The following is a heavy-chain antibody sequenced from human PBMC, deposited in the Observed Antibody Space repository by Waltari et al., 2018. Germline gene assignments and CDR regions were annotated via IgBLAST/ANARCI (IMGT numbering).Heavy chain of an antibody. Sequence: QVQLQESGPGLVKPSETLSLTCTVSGGSISSYYWSWIRQTAGKGLEWLGRISTSGSTNYTPSLKSRVTMSVDTSKNQFSLKLSSVTAADTAVYYRARDSEDFWSGYYSYYFDYWGQGTLVTVSS. CDR2: ISTSGST. CDR3: ARDSEDFWSGYYSYYFDY. V-gene: IGHV4-4*07. CDR1: GGSISSYY. J-gene: IGHJ4*02. D-gene: IGHD3-3*01.